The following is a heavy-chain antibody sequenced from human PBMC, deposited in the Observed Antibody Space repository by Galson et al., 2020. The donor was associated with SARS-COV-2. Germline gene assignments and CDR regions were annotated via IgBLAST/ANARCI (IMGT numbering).Heavy chain of an antibody. CDR2: VYSTGST. Sequence: SETLSLTCTVSGGSMTNYYWNWMRQSAGKGLEWIGRVYSTGSTEYNASLKSRVTMSVDTSKNHFSLKLSSVTAADTAVYYCARQASYYDRSGYVEIFYFDYWGQGTLATVSS. D-gene: IGHD3-22*01. CDR1: GGSMTNYY. CDR3: ARQASYYDRSGYVEIFYFDY. V-gene: IGHV4-4*07. J-gene: IGHJ4*02.